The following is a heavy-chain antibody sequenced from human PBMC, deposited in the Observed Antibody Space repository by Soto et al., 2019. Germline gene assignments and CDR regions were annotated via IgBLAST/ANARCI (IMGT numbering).Heavy chain of an antibody. Sequence: QEQVVQSGPAMKEPGSSVIVSCRASGIMSSGYGFSWVRQAPGQGLEWVGMINPILDSTHYAQNLQGRVSLSVDKSRDTAYLEVTSLRLEDTAIYFCATMKRARLDSWGRGTVVTVSS. CDR2: INPILDST. D-gene: IGHD6-25*01. V-gene: IGHV1-69*09. J-gene: IGHJ4*02. CDR1: GIMSSGYG. CDR3: ATMKRARLDS.